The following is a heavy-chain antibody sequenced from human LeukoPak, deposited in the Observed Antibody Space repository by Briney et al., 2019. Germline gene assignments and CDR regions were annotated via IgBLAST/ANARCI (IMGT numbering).Heavy chain of an antibody. CDR1: EYSFTSYW. CDR3: ARQGVLGAFDY. J-gene: IGHJ4*02. Sequence: GESLKISCKGSEYSFTSYWIGWVRQMPGKGLEWIGIIYPGDSDSKYSPSFQGQVAISADKSISTAYLQWSSLKASDTAMYYCARQGVLGAFDYWGQGTLVTVSS. CDR2: IYPGDSDS. D-gene: IGHD2-8*01. V-gene: IGHV5-51*01.